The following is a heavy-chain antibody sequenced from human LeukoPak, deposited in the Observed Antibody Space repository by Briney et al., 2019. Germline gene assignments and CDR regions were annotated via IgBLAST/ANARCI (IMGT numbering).Heavy chain of an antibody. V-gene: IGHV3-11*01. J-gene: IGHJ4*02. D-gene: IGHD5-12*01. CDR3: ARRGVIVATSVFDY. CDR1: GFTFSDYY. Sequence: PGGSLRLSCAASGFTFSDYYMTWIRQAPGKGLEWVAYIGTTGSSTYYANSVKGRFTISRDNAKNSLYLQMNSLGAEDTAVYYCARRGVIVATSVFDYWGQGILVTVSS. CDR2: IGTTGSST.